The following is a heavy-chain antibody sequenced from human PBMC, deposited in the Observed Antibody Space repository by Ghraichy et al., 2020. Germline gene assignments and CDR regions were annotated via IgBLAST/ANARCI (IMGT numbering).Heavy chain of an antibody. CDR3: ARGTIFGVVSN. J-gene: IGHJ4*02. CDR2: IYYSWST. D-gene: IGHD3-3*01. Sequence: SETLSLTCTVSGGSINNYYWSWIRQPPGKGLDWIWNIYYSWSTNYNTSLKIRIRLSVDTSRTQFSLKLSSVTDADTAVYYCARGTIFGVVSNWGQGTLVTVSS. V-gene: IGHV4-59*01. CDR1: GGSINNYY.